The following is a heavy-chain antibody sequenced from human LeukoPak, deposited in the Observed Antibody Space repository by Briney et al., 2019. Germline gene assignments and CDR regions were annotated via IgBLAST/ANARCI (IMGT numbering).Heavy chain of an antibody. V-gene: IGHV3-30*18. Sequence: PGGSLRLSCAASGFTFSSYGMHWVRQAPGKGLEWVAVISYDGSNKYYADSVKGRFTISRDNSKNTLYLQMNSLRAEDTAVYYCAKDQFYDSSGYYSRFFDYWGQGTLVTVSS. CDR1: GFTFSSYG. CDR2: ISYDGSNK. J-gene: IGHJ4*02. D-gene: IGHD3-22*01. CDR3: AKDQFYDSSGYYSRFFDY.